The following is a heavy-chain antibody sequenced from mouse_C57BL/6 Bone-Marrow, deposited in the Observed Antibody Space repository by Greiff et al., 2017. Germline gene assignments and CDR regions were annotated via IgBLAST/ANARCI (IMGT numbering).Heavy chain of an antibody. D-gene: IGHD5-1*01. Sequence: VKLQQSGAELVKPGASVKMSCKASGYTFTTYPIEWMKQNPGQSLEWIGNFHPYNDDTKYNEKFKGKATLTVEKSSNTVYMELSRLTSDDSAVYYCARSSTCFDYFDNWGQGTTRTGSS. CDR2: FHPYNDDT. J-gene: IGHJ2*01. CDR3: ARSSTCFDYFDN. CDR1: GYTFTTYP. V-gene: IGHV1-47*01.